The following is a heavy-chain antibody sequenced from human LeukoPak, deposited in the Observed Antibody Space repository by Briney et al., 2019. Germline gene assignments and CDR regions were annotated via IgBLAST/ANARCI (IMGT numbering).Heavy chain of an antibody. Sequence: ASVKVSCKASGYTFTSYGISWVRQAPGQGLEWMGWISAYNGNTNYAQKLQGRVTMTTDTSTSTAYMELSRLRSDDTAVYYCARGMSEMAALGAEYFQHWGQGTLVTVSS. J-gene: IGHJ1*01. CDR2: ISAYNGNT. CDR3: ARGMSEMAALGAEYFQH. CDR1: GYTFTSYG. V-gene: IGHV1-18*01. D-gene: IGHD5-24*01.